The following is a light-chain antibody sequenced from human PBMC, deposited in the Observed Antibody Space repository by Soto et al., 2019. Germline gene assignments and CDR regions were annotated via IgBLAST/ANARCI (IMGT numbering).Light chain of an antibody. CDR1: QSVSSN. Sequence: EIVLTQSPATLSVSPGERATLSCRASQSVSSNLAWYQQKPGQAPRLLIYGASTRAPGFPGRFSGSGSGTEFTLTISSLQSEDSAVYYCQQYDDWLTFGPGTKVDIK. V-gene: IGKV3-15*01. J-gene: IGKJ3*01. CDR3: QQYDDWLT. CDR2: GAS.